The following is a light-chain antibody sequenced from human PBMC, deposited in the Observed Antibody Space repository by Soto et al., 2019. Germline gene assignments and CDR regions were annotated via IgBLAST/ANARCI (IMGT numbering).Light chain of an antibody. Sequence: DIVMTQSPLSLPVTPGEPASISCRSSQSLLHSNGYNYLDWYLQKPGQSPQLLIYLGSNRASGVPGRFSGSGSGTDFTLKISRVEAEDVGVYYCMQALQTPPTWTFGQGTKVEIK. CDR1: QSLLHSNGYNY. V-gene: IGKV2-28*01. CDR2: LGS. J-gene: IGKJ1*01. CDR3: MQALQTPPTWT.